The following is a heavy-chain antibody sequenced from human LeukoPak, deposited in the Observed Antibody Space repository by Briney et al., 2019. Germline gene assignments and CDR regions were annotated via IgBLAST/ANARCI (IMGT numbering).Heavy chain of an antibody. CDR2: IYTSGST. J-gene: IGHJ4*02. CDR1: GGSISSYY. V-gene: IGHV4-4*07. CDR3: ARDRALWYDYGILDY. Sequence: SETLSLTCTVSGGSISSYYWSWIRQLAGKGLEWIGRIYTSGSTNYNPSLKSRVTMSVDTSKNQFSLRLSSVTAADTAVYYCARDRALWYDYGILDYWGQGTLVTVSS. D-gene: IGHD4-17*01.